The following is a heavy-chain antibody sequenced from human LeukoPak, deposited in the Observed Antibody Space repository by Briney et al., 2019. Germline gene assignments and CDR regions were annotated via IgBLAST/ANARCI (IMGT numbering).Heavy chain of an antibody. CDR2: IYYSGST. CDR1: GGSISSYY. V-gene: IGHV4-59*08. J-gene: IGHJ3*02. CDR3: ARLDLGYYDFWSGYPSAFDI. Sequence: SETLSLTCTVSGGSISSYYWSWIRQPPGKGLEWIGYIYYSGSTNCNPSLKSRVTISVDTSKNQFSLKLSSVTAADTAVYYCARLDLGYYDFWSGYPSAFDIWGQGTMVTVSS. D-gene: IGHD3-3*01.